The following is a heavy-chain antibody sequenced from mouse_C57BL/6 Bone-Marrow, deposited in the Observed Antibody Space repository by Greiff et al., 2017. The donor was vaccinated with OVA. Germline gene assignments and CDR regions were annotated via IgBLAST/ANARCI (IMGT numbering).Heavy chain of an antibody. D-gene: IGHD4-1*01. Sequence: EVKVVESGGGLVQSGRSLRLSCATSGFTFSDFYMEWVRQAPGKGLEWIAASRNKANDYTTEYSASVKGRFIVSRDTSQSILYLQMNALRAEDTAMYYCARDSPGFGFDYWGQGTTLTVSS. CDR2: SRNKANDYTT. CDR1: GFTFSDFY. V-gene: IGHV7-1*01. J-gene: IGHJ2*01. CDR3: ARDSPGFGFDY.